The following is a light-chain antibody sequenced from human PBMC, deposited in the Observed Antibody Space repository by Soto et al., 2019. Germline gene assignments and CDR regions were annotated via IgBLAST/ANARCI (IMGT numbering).Light chain of an antibody. CDR1: SSDVGDYNY. CDR3: SSYTSTNTLI. J-gene: IGLJ2*01. Sequence: QSALTQPASVSGSPEQSITISCTGTSSDVGDYNYVSWYQQHPGKAPKLLIYGVSNRPSGISSHFSGSKSGNTASLTISGLQAEDEADYYCSSYTSTNTLIFGGGTKVTVL. V-gene: IGLV2-14*01. CDR2: GVS.